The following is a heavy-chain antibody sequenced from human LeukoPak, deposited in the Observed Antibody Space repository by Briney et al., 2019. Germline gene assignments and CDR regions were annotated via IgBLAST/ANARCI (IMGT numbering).Heavy chain of an antibody. J-gene: IGHJ3*02. CDR3: ARDYSTTTVTAAAFDI. D-gene: IGHD4-17*01. CDR2: ISSSGSTI. CDR1: GFTFSSYA. Sequence: KPGGSLRLSCAASGFTFSSYAMSWIRQAPGKGLEWVSYISSSGSTIYYADSVKGRFTISRDNAKNSLYLQMNSLRAEDTAVYYCARDYSTTTVTAAAFDIWGQGTMVTVSS. V-gene: IGHV3-11*01.